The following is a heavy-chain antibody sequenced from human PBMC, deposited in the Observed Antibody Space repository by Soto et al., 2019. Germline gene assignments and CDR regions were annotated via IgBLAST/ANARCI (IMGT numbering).Heavy chain of an antibody. V-gene: IGHV1-3*01. J-gene: IGHJ3*02. CDR3: ATELRYDAFDI. D-gene: IGHD1-26*01. CDR2: ITAGEGDT. Sequence: QVQLVQSGAEVKKPGASVKVSCKASGYTFANYGMHWVRQAPGQRLEWMGWITAGEGDTKYSQRFQGRITVTRDTSASIAYLELSSLRSEDTAVYYCATELRYDAFDIWGQGTLVTVSS. CDR1: GYTFANYG.